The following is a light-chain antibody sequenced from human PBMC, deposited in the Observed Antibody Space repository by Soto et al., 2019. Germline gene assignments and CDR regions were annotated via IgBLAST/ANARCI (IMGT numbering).Light chain of an antibody. CDR3: QAWDSSTLGV. V-gene: IGLV3-1*01. CDR1: KLGDKY. J-gene: IGLJ1*01. Sequence: SYELTQPPSVSVSPGQTASITCSGDKLGDKYACWYQQKPGQSPVLVIYQDSKRPSGIPERFSGSNSGNTATLTISGTQAMDEADYYCQAWDSSTLGVFGTGTNFTVL. CDR2: QDS.